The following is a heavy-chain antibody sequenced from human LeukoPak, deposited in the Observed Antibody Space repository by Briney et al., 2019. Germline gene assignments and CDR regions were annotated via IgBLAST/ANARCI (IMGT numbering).Heavy chain of an antibody. Sequence: GGSLRLSCAASGFTFSSYNMKWVRHAPGKGLEWFSSITSGSSYIYYADSVKGRFTISRDNAKNSLYLQMNSLRAEDTAVYYCARDPYSGGYGNYYYYFMDVWGKGTTVTISS. CDR2: ITSGSSYI. CDR3: ARDPYSGGYGNYYYYFMDV. D-gene: IGHD1-26*01. J-gene: IGHJ6*03. CDR1: GFTFSSYN. V-gene: IGHV3-21*01.